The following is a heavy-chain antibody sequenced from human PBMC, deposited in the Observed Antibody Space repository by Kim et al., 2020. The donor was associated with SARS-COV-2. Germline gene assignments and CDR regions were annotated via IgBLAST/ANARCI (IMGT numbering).Heavy chain of an antibody. Sequence: SETLSLTCTVSGGSVSSGSYYWSWIRQPPGKGLEWIGYIYYSGSTNYNPSLKSRVTISVDTSKNQFSLKLSSVTAADTAVYYCARETYYYDSSGYYFHYYYGMDVWGQGTTVTVSS. D-gene: IGHD3-22*01. CDR3: ARETYYYDSSGYYFHYYYGMDV. V-gene: IGHV4-61*01. CDR2: IYYSGST. J-gene: IGHJ6*02. CDR1: GGSVSSGSYY.